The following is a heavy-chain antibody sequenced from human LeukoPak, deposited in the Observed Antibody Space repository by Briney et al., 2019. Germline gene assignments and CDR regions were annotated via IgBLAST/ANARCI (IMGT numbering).Heavy chain of an antibody. CDR3: AKEMATRGEHYFDY. J-gene: IGHJ4*02. CDR1: GGSISSSTYY. CDR2: MYYSGNT. D-gene: IGHD5-24*01. Sequence: SETLSLTCTVSGGSISSSTYYWGWIRQPPGKGLEWIGSMYYSGNTYYNPSLKSRVTISVDTSKNQFSLRLSSVTAADSAVYYCAKEMATRGEHYFDYWGQGTLVTVSS. V-gene: IGHV4-39*02.